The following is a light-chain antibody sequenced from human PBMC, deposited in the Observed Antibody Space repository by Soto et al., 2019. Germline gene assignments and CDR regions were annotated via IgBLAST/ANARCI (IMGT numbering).Light chain of an antibody. Sequence: EIVFTQSPGTLSLSPGERATLSLRASQSVSSSYLAWYQQKPGQAPRLLIYGASSRATGIPDRFSGSGSGTDFTLTISRLEPEDFAVYYCQQYGSSPRLTFGGGTKVDIK. V-gene: IGKV3-20*01. CDR3: QQYGSSPRLT. CDR1: QSVSSSY. J-gene: IGKJ4*01. CDR2: GAS.